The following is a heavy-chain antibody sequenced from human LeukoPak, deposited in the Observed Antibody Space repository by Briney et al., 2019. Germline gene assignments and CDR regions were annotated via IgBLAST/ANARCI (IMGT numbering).Heavy chain of an antibody. CDR1: GFTFSSYW. CDR2: ISSEGSDT. V-gene: IGHV3-74*01. J-gene: IGHJ4*02. Sequence: PGGSLRLSCAASGFTFSSYWMHWVRQAPGKGPVWVSSISSEGSDTRYADSVKGRFSISRDNAKNTLYLQMDSLRLEDTAMYFSSRSTVGERGRYWGQGTLVTVSS. CDR3: SRSTVGERGRY. D-gene: IGHD1-1*01.